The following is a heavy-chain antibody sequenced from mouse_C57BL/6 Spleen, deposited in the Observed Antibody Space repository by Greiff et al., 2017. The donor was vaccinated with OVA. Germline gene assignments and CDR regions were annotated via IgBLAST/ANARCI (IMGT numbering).Heavy chain of an antibody. CDR2: IRSKSNNYAT. Sequence: VQLKESGGGLVQPKGSLKLSCAASGFSFNTYAMNWVRQAPGKGLEWVARIRSKSNNYATYYADSVKDRFTISRDDSESMLYLQMNNLKTEDTAMYYCVRLDGYYEGDAMDYWGQGTSVTVSS. J-gene: IGHJ4*01. D-gene: IGHD2-3*01. V-gene: IGHV10-1*01. CDR1: GFSFNTYA. CDR3: VRLDGYYEGDAMDY.